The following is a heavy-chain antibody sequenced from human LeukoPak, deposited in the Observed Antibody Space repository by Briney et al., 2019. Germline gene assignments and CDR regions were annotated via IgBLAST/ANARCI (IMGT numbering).Heavy chain of an antibody. CDR1: GFTFSSYG. Sequence: GGSLRLSCAASGFTFSSYGMHWVRQAPGKGLEWVAFIRNDGSNKYYADSVKGRFTISRDDSKNTLYLQMNSLRAEDTAVYYCAKVGGSPAFDIWGQGTMVTVSS. CDR3: AKVGGSPAFDI. J-gene: IGHJ3*02. V-gene: IGHV3-30*02. CDR2: IRNDGSNK. D-gene: IGHD3-16*01.